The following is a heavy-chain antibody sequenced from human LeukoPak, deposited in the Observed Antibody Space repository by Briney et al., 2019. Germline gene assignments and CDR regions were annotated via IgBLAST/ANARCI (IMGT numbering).Heavy chain of an antibody. J-gene: IGHJ4*02. D-gene: IGHD5-12*01. Sequence: PGGSLRLSCAATGFTFSSYAMSWVRQAPGKGLEWVSAISGSGGSTYYADSVKGRFTISRDNSKNTLYLQMNSLRAEDTAVYYCAKVRRDGYNYGYWGQGTLVTVSS. CDR2: ISGSGGST. V-gene: IGHV3-23*01. CDR1: GFTFSSYA. CDR3: AKVRRDGYNYGY.